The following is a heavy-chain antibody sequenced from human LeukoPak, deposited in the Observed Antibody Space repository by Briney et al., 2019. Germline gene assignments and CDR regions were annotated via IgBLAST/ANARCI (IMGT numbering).Heavy chain of an antibody. Sequence: GASVKVSCKASGGTFSSYAIRWVRQAPGQGLEWMGGIIPIFGTANYAQKFQGRVTITADKSTSTAYMELSSLRSDDTAVYYCARDYSGYDLGWFDPWGQGSLVTVSS. V-gene: IGHV1-69*06. J-gene: IGHJ5*02. D-gene: IGHD5-12*01. CDR1: GGTFSSYA. CDR3: ARDYSGYDLGWFDP. CDR2: IIPIFGTA.